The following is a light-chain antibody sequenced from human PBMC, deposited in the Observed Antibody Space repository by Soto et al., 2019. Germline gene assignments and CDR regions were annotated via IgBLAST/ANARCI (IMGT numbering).Light chain of an antibody. CDR2: DVS. V-gene: IGLV2-14*01. Sequence: SVLPQPASVSGSPGQAITISCTGTSSDVGGYNYVSWYQQHPGKAPKLMIYDVSNRPSGVSNRFSGSKSGNTASLTISGLQAEDEDDYYCSSYTSSSTLFGTGTKVTVL. CDR3: SSYTSSSTL. J-gene: IGLJ1*01. CDR1: SSDVGGYNY.